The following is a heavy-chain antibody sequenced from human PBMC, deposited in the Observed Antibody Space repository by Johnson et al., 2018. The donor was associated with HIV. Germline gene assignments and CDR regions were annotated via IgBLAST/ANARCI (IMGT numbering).Heavy chain of an antibody. D-gene: IGHD3-3*01. Sequence: EVQLVESGGGLVQPGGSLRLSCAASGFTFSNNAMSWVRQAPGKGLEWVAGISGTGDNTYYADSVKGRFTISRDNSKNTLYLQMNSLRAEDTAVYYCARGDFWSGYPDAFDIWGQGTMVTVSS. J-gene: IGHJ3*02. CDR1: GFTFSNNA. CDR2: ISGTGDNT. CDR3: ARGDFWSGYPDAFDI. V-gene: IGHV3-23*04.